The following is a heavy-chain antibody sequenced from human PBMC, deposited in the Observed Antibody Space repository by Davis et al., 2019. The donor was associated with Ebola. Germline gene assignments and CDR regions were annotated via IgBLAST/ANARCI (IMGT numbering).Heavy chain of an antibody. Sequence: GGSLRLSCAASGFTFSSYGMHWVRQAPGKGLEWVAVISYDGSNKYYADSVKGRFTISRDNSKNTLYLQMNSLRAEDTAVYYCAYLRDYYGSGSPAYWGQRTLVTVSS. V-gene: IGHV3-30*03. CDR2: ISYDGSNK. D-gene: IGHD3-10*01. J-gene: IGHJ4*02. CDR1: GFTFSSYG. CDR3: AYLRDYYGSGSPAY.